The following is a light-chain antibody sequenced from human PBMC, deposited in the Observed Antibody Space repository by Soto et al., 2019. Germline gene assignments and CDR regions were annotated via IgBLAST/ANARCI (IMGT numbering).Light chain of an antibody. Sequence: EVVLTPSPGTRSLSPGERSILSCRPSQSVSASQLAWYQQKPGQAPRLLIYGVSNRATSIPDRFSGSGSGTHFTLTIGRLEPEDFAVYFCQQYSESLWTFGQGTKVDIK. J-gene: IGKJ1*01. V-gene: IGKV3-20*01. CDR3: QQYSESLWT. CDR2: GVS. CDR1: QSVSASQ.